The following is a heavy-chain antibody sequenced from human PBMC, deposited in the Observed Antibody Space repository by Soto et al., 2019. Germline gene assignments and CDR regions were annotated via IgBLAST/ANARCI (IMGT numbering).Heavy chain of an antibody. CDR2: ISGSGSST. D-gene: IGHD3-22*01. V-gene: IGHV3-23*01. J-gene: IGHJ4*02. Sequence: GGSLRLSCAASGFTFSSYAMNWVRQAQEKGLEWVSSISGSGSSTFDKDSVKGRFTNSIDNSKNVKYLQMNGRGGGDTAVYYCAFPDDSSGFHYWGQGTLVTVSS. CDR3: AFPDDSSGFHY. CDR1: GFTFSSYA.